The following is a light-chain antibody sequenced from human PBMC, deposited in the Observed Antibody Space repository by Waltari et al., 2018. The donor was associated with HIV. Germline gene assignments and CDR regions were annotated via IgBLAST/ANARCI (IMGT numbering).Light chain of an antibody. CDR2: DAS. Sequence: LTRPASVSVSPAQSFTISCTGPSRHVGGYNYVSWYQQHPGKAPKLMIYDASNRPSGVSNRFSGSKSGNTASLTISGLQAEDEADYYCSSYTSSSTLVVFGGGTKLTVL. J-gene: IGLJ2*01. CDR3: SSYTSSSTLVV. V-gene: IGLV2-14*03. CDR1: SRHVGGYNY.